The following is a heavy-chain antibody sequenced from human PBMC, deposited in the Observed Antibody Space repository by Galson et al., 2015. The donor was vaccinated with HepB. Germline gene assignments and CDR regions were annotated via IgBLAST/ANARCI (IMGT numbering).Heavy chain of an antibody. CDR1: GFTFSSYA. CDR2: ISGSGGNT. V-gene: IGHV3-23*01. D-gene: IGHD2-21*01. J-gene: IGHJ6*02. Sequence: SLRLSCAASGFTFSSYAMNWVRQAPGKGLEWVSSISGSGGNTYYADSVKGRFTISRDNSKNTLYLQINSLRAEDTAVYYCAKGSDYYYYDMDVWGQGTTVTVSS. CDR3: AKGSDYYYYDMDV.